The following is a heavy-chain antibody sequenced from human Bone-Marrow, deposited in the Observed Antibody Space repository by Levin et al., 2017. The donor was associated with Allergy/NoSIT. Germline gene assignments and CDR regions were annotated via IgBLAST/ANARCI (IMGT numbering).Heavy chain of an antibody. V-gene: IGHV3-30*14. CDR1: GFTFSTYD. J-gene: IGHJ4*02. CDR2: ISQDGSIT. Sequence: PGGSLRLSCAASGFTFSTYDMHWLRQAPGKGLEWVTVISQDGSITFYADSVRGRFTISRDNPRNTLYLQMHSLRPEDTAIYYCARVRVPPGPFDYWGQGTLVTVSS. CDR3: ARVRVPPGPFDY.